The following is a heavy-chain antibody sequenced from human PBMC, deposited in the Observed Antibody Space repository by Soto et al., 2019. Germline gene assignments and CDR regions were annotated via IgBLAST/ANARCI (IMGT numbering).Heavy chain of an antibody. Sequence: PGESLKISCKGSGYSFTSYWIGWVRQTPGKGLEWMGIIYPGDSDTRYSPSFQGQVTISADKSISTAYLQWSSLKASDTAMYYCARRSSWYQYYFDYWGQGTLVTVSS. J-gene: IGHJ4*02. V-gene: IGHV5-51*01. D-gene: IGHD6-13*01. CDR2: IYPGDSDT. CDR1: GYSFTSYW. CDR3: ARRSSWYQYYFDY.